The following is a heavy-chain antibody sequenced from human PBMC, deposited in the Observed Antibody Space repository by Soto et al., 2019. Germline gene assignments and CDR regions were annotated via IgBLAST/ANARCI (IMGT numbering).Heavy chain of an antibody. Sequence: GASVKVSCKASGGTFSSYAISWVRQAPGQGLEWMGGIIPIFGTANYAQKFQGRVTITADESTSTAYMELSSLRSEDTAVYYCARTHFDILTGYYFDYWGQGTPVTVSS. V-gene: IGHV1-69*13. CDR1: GGTFSSYA. CDR2: IIPIFGTA. CDR3: ARTHFDILTGYYFDY. D-gene: IGHD3-9*01. J-gene: IGHJ4*02.